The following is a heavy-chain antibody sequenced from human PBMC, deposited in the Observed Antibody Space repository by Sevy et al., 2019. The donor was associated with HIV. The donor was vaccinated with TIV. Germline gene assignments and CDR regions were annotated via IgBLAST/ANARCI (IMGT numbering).Heavy chain of an antibody. V-gene: IGHV4-4*02. Sequence: SETLSLTCTVSSDFSNNAYSWSWVRQSPTKGLEWIGEIYYSGRTNYNPSLKSRVTMSLDKSKDQFSLKLSSATAADTAVYYCVKEDTSMVAFDSWGQGTLVTVSS. CDR2: IYYSGRT. J-gene: IGHJ4*02. CDR1: SDFSNNAYS. CDR3: VKEDTSMVAFDS. D-gene: IGHD5-18*01.